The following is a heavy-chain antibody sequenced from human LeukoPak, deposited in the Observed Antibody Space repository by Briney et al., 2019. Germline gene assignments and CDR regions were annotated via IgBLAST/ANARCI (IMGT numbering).Heavy chain of an antibody. V-gene: IGHV4-4*07. J-gene: IGHJ5*02. D-gene: IGHD2-15*01. CDR3: ARGRRYCSSGSCYSSWFDL. CDR1: GGSISSYY. CDR2: IYTSGST. Sequence: PSETLSLTCTVSGGSISSYYWSWIRQPAGKGLEWIGRIYTSGSTNYNPSLKSRITMSVDTSKNQFSLKLNSVTAADTAVYYCARGRRYCSSGSCYSSWFDLWGRGTLVTVSS.